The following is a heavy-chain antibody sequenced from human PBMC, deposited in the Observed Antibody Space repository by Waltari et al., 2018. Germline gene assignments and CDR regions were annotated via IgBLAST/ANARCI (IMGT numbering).Heavy chain of an antibody. CDR3: ARNQRGWFDAFDI. Sequence: QLQLQESGPGLVEPSETLSLTCTASGDSISNNNYYWGWIRQPRGTGLQWIGSIHYIGVTYYSSSLNRRGIISVDTSNNQCSLRLTSVTAADTAIYFCARNQRGWFDAFDIWGQGTAVTVSS. V-gene: IGHV4-39*07. J-gene: IGHJ3*02. CDR2: IHYIGVT. CDR1: GDSISNNNYY. D-gene: IGHD6-19*01.